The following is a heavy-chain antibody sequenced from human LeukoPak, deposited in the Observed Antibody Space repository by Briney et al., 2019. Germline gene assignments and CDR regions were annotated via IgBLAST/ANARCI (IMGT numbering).Heavy chain of an antibody. CDR3: ASMTTVTSFNY. J-gene: IGHJ4*02. CDR1: GGSFSGYY. CDR2: INHSGST. Sequence: PSETLSLTCAVYGGSFSGYYWSWIRQPPGKGLEWVGEINHSGSTNYNPSLKSRVTISVDTSKNQFSLKPSSVTAADTAVYYCASMTTVTSFNYWGQGTLVTVSS. D-gene: IGHD4-17*01. V-gene: IGHV4-34*01.